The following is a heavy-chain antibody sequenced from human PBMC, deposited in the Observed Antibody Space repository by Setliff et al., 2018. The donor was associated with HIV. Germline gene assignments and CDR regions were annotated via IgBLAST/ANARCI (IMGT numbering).Heavy chain of an antibody. D-gene: IGHD3-22*01. CDR2: IYFSGST. CDR1: GGSISSYY. J-gene: IGHJ4*02. V-gene: IGHV4-59*08. Sequence: SETLSLTCTVSGGSISSYYWSWIRQPPGKGLEWIGYIYFSGSTSYNPSLKSRLTISVDTSKNQFSLKLSSVTAADTAVYYCARGLSFYDPGGFDYWGQGTLVTVSS. CDR3: ARGLSFYDPGGFDY.